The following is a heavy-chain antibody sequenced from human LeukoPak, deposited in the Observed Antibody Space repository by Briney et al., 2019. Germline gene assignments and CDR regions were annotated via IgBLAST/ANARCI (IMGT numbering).Heavy chain of an antibody. Sequence: GGSLRLSCAASGFTFSSYAMSWVRQAPGKGLEWVSAISGSGGSTYYADSVKGRFTISRDNSKNTLYLQMNSLRAKDTAVYYCAEDRYYYDSSGYYGWGQGTLVTVSS. CDR3: AEDRYYYDSSGYYG. CDR1: GFTFSSYA. J-gene: IGHJ4*02. V-gene: IGHV3-23*01. CDR2: ISGSGGST. D-gene: IGHD3-22*01.